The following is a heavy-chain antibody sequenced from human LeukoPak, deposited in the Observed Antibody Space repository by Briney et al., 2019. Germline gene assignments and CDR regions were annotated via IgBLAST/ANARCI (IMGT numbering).Heavy chain of an antibody. CDR1: GFTFSSYA. V-gene: IGHV3-30-3*01. CDR2: ISYDGSNK. Sequence: GGSLRLSCAASGFTFSSYAMHWVRQAPGKGLEWVAVISYDGSNKYYADSVKARFTISRDNSKNTLYLQMNSLRAEDTAVYYCARAIAAAGIKASGFGFDPWGQGTLVTVSP. D-gene: IGHD6-13*01. CDR3: ARAIAAAGIKASGFGFDP. J-gene: IGHJ5*02.